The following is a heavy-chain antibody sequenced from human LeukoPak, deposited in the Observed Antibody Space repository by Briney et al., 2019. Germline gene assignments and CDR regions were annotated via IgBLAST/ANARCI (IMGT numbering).Heavy chain of an antibody. J-gene: IGHJ6*03. CDR3: AKDTYYYDSSGYPAMGV. V-gene: IGHV3-43*02. CDR2: ISGDGGST. CDR1: GFTFDDYA. D-gene: IGHD3-22*01. Sequence: GGSLRLSCAASGFTFDDYAMHWVRQAPGKGLEWVSLISGDGGSTYYADSVKGRFTISRDNSKNSLYLQMNSLRTEDTALYYCAKDTYYYDSSGYPAMGVWGKGTTVTVSS.